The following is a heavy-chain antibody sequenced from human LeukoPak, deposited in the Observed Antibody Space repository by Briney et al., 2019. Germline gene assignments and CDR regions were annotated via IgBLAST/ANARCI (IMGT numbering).Heavy chain of an antibody. CDR1: GFTFDDYG. V-gene: IGHV3-20*04. CDR2: INWNGGST. Sequence: GGSLRLSCAASGFTFDDYGMSWVRQAPGKGLEWVSGINWNGGSTGYADSVKGRFTISRDNAKNSLYLQMNSLRAEDTALYYCARDLGSQGTEPLDYWGQGTLVTVPS. J-gene: IGHJ4*02. D-gene: IGHD3-10*01. CDR3: ARDLGSQGTEPLDY.